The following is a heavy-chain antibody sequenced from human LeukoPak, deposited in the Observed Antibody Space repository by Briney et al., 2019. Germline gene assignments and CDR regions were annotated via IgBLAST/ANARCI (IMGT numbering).Heavy chain of an antibody. V-gene: IGHV3-33*01. CDR3: ARGDPTVTTKQNLDY. CDR2: IWYDGSNK. D-gene: IGHD4-17*01. Sequence: RGGSERLSCAASGFSFSNYDMHWVRQAPGKGLEWVAVIWYDGSNKYYADSVKGRFTISRDNSKNTLYLQMNSLRVEDTAVYYCARGDPTVTTKQNLDYWGRGNLHRVSS. CDR1: GFSFSNYD. J-gene: IGHJ4*02.